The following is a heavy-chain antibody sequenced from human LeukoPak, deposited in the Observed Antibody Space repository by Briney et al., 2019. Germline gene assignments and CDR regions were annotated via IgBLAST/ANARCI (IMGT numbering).Heavy chain of an antibody. CDR3: ARVGSGYDFGY. V-gene: IGHV3-7*01. CDR1: GFTFSSYW. D-gene: IGHD5-12*01. J-gene: IGHJ4*02. CDR2: IKQDGSEQ. Sequence: GGSLRLSCVASGFTFSSYWMSWVRQAPGKGLEWVANIKQDGSEQYYVDSVKGRFTISRDNAKNSLYLQMNSLRAEDTAVYYCARVGSGYDFGYWGQGTLVTVSS.